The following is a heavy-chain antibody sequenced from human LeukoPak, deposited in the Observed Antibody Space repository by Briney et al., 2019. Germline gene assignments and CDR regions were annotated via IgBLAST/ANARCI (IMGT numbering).Heavy chain of an antibody. D-gene: IGHD3-22*01. J-gene: IGHJ3*02. Sequence: WASVKVSCKASGGTFSSYAISWVRQAPGQGLEWMGGIIPIFGTANYARKFQGRVTITADESTSTAYMELSSLRSEDTAVYYCATDDDNYYDSSGYDLAFDIWGQGTMVTVSS. CDR1: GGTFSSYA. V-gene: IGHV1-69*13. CDR2: IIPIFGTA. CDR3: ATDDDNYYDSSGYDLAFDI.